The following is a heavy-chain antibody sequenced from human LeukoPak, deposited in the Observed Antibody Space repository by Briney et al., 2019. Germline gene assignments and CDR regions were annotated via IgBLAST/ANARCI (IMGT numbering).Heavy chain of an antibody. CDR2: ISYDGSNK. D-gene: IGHD3-16*01. J-gene: IGHJ4*02. V-gene: IGHV3-30-3*01. CDR1: GFTFSSYA. Sequence: QTGRSLRLSCAASGFTFSSYAMHWVRQAPGKGLEWVAVISYDGSNKYYADSVKGRFTISRDNSKNTLYLQMNSLRAEDTAVYYCARDHLGGDYWGQGTLVTVSS. CDR3: ARDHLGGDY.